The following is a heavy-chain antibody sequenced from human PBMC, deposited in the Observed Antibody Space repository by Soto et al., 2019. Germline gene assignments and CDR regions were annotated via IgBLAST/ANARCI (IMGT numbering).Heavy chain of an antibody. CDR1: GGSISSLNW. J-gene: IGHJ4*02. D-gene: IGHD3-10*01. CDR3: ARHNYGSGSTYFDY. Sequence: SETLSLTYAVSGGSISSLNWWSWVRQPPGKGLEWIGEIYHSGSTNYNPSLKSRVTISVDKSKNQFSLKLSSVTAADTAVYYCARHNYGSGSTYFDYWGQGTLVTVS. V-gene: IGHV4-4*02. CDR2: IYHSGST.